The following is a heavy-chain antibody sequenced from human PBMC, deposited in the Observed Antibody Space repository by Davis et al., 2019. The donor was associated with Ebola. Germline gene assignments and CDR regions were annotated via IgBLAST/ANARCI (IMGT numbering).Heavy chain of an antibody. CDR1: GFTFDDYA. D-gene: IGHD3-16*01. Sequence: SLKISCAASGFTFDDYAMHWVRQAPGKGLEWVSGISWNSGSIGYADSVKGRFTISRDNAKNSLYLQMNSLRAEDTAVYYCAREVGGSSDFDYWGQGTLVTVSS. J-gene: IGHJ4*02. V-gene: IGHV3-9*01. CDR3: AREVGGSSDFDY. CDR2: ISWNSGSI.